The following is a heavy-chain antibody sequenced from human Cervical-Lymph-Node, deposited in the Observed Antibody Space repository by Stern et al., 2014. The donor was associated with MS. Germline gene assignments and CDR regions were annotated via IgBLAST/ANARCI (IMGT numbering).Heavy chain of an antibody. Sequence: QVQLVQSGAQVKKPGASVNVSCKVLGYTFSSDYVHWVRQAPGQGLEWMAMINPSGDTTSYAPKFQGRLTVTRDTSTSTVYMELSSLRSDDTAVYSCARWKEDSGSCADNWGQGTLVTVSP. V-gene: IGHV1-46*01. CDR3: ARWKEDSGSCADN. D-gene: IGHD1-26*01. CDR1: GYTFSSDY. J-gene: IGHJ4*02. CDR2: INPSGDTT.